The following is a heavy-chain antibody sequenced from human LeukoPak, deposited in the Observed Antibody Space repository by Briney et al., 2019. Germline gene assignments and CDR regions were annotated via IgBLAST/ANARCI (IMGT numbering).Heavy chain of an antibody. V-gene: IGHV1-69*04. D-gene: IGHD6-13*01. J-gene: IGHJ3*02. CDR2: IIPILGIA. CDR3: ARGVSSSWYPMMTFDI. Sequence: SVKVSGKASGGSFSSYAISWVRQAPGQGLGWMGRIIPILGIANYAQKFQGRVTITADHSTATAYMELASLRSEDTPVYYCARGVSSSWYPMMTFDIWGQGTMVTVSS. CDR1: GGSFSSYA.